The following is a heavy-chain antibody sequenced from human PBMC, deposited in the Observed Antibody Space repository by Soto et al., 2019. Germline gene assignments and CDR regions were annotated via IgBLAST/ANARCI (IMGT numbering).Heavy chain of an antibody. CDR2: IYYSGST. J-gene: IGHJ4*02. V-gene: IGHV4-39*01. CDR3: ARQRTSVVTQAYFDV. CDR1: GDSISSRSYY. D-gene: IGHD2-21*02. Sequence: SETLSLTCTVTGDSISSRSYYWGWIRQPPGKGLEWIGSIYYSGSTHNNPSLRSRVSMSIDTSKDQFSLKLKSVTAADTALYFCARQRTSVVTQAYFDVWGQASLVTVSS.